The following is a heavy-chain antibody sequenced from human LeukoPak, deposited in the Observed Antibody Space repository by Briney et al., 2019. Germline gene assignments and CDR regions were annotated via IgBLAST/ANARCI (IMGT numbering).Heavy chain of an antibody. D-gene: IGHD6-13*01. CDR1: GFAFSSYA. V-gene: IGHV3-23*01. CDR3: AKLAAAGILLDY. J-gene: IGHJ4*02. Sequence: GGSLRLSCAASGFAFSSYAMSWVRQAPGKGLEWVSAISGSGGSTYYADSVKGRFTISIDNSKNTLYLQMNSLRAEDTAVYYCAKLAAAGILLDYWGQGTLVTVSS. CDR2: ISGSGGST.